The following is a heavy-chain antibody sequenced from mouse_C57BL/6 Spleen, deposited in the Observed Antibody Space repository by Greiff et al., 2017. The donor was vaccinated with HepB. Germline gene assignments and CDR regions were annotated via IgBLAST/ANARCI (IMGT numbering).Heavy chain of an antibody. CDR3: AREDDGYHAMDY. CDR2: IHPNSGST. V-gene: IGHV1-64*01. J-gene: IGHJ4*01. D-gene: IGHD2-3*01. CDR1: GYTFTSYW. Sequence: QVQLQQPGAELVKPGASVKLSCKASGYTFTSYWMHWVKQRPGQGLEWIGMIHPNSGSTNYNEKFKSKATLTVDKSSSTAYMQLSSLTSEDSAVYYCAREDDGYHAMDYWGQGTSVTVSS.